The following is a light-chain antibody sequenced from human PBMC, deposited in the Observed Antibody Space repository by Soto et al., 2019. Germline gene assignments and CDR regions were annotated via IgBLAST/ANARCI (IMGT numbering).Light chain of an antibody. CDR3: SSYGGSNNVV. V-gene: IGLV2-14*01. Sequence: QSALTQPASVSGSPGQSITISCTGTSSDVGGYNYVSWYQQNPGKAPKLLIYEVTHRPSGVSDRFSGSKSGNTASLTISGLQAEDEADYYCSSYGGSNNVVFGGGTKLTVL. CDR1: SSDVGGYNY. CDR2: EVT. J-gene: IGLJ2*01.